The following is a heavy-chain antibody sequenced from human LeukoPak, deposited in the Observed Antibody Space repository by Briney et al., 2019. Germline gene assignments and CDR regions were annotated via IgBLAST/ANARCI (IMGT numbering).Heavy chain of an antibody. Sequence: SETLSLTCAVSGASFSDYYRNWLRQPPGKGLEWIGEISHFGSTDYNPSLKSRVTISVDTSKNQFSLQLTSVTAADTAVYYCAARRNWNDGWGQGTLVIVSS. CDR1: GASFSDYY. V-gene: IGHV4-34*01. CDR3: AARRNWNDG. CDR2: ISHFGST. J-gene: IGHJ5*02.